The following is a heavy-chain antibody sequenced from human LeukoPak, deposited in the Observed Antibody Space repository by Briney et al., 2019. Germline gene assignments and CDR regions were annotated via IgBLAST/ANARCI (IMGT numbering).Heavy chain of an antibody. CDR3: ARALPQYYYDSSGYYTD. J-gene: IGHJ4*02. CDR1: GGSISSYY. CDR2: IYTSGST. D-gene: IGHD3-22*01. V-gene: IGHV4-4*08. Sequence: PSETLSLTCTVSGGSISSYYWSWIRQPPGKGLEWIGRIYTSGSTNYNPSLKSRVTISVDTSKNQFSLKLSSVTAADTAVYYCARALPQYYYDSSGYYTDWGQGTLVTVSS.